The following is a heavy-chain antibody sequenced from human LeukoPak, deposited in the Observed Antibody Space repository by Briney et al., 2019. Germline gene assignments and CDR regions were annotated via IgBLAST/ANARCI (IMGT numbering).Heavy chain of an antibody. J-gene: IGHJ4*02. D-gene: IGHD3-22*01. CDR2: IQYDGSNK. V-gene: IGHV3-30*02. Sequence: PGGSLRLSCAASGFTFSSYGMPWFRQAPGKGLEWVAFIQYDGSNKYYADSVKGRFTITRDNSKNTLYLQMNGMRAEDTAVYYCAKDGDYYDSSGYPGGDYWGQGTLVTVSS. CDR3: AKDGDYYDSSGYPGGDY. CDR1: GFTFSSYG.